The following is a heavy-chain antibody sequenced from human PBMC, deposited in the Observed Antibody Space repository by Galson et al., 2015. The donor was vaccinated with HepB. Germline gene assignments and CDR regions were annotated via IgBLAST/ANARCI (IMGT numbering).Heavy chain of an antibody. Sequence: SVKVSCKASGYTFTSYDINWVRQASGQGLEWMGWMRSGSGSTGFAQKFHDRVTMSRNTSIGTAYMGLSRLRSDDTAVYYCTRGYRVLGYFDRSSPPQYYFDNWGQGTLVTVSS. CDR2: MRSGSGST. V-gene: IGHV1-8*01. CDR1: GYTFTSYD. J-gene: IGHJ4*02. CDR3: TRGYRVLGYFDRSSPPQYYFDN. D-gene: IGHD3-9*01.